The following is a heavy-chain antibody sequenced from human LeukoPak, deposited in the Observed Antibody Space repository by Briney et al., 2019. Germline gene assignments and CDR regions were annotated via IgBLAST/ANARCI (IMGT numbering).Heavy chain of an antibody. Sequence: MASETLSLICSVSDDSISIYYWSWIRQPPGKGLEWIGYIDHTGSTNYNPSLNSRVTISRDTSKNHFSLELSSVTAADTAVYFCARGRVSSSSWHSTYYYYFYMDVWGKGTTVTVSS. J-gene: IGHJ6*03. CDR2: IDHTGST. D-gene: IGHD6-13*01. V-gene: IGHV4-59*01. CDR3: ARGRVSSSSWHSTYYYYFYMDV. CDR1: DDSISIYY.